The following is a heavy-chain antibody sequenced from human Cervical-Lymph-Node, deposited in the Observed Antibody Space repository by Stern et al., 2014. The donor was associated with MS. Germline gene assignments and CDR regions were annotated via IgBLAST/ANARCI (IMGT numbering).Heavy chain of an antibody. J-gene: IGHJ4*02. Sequence: VQLEESGGGGGQSGRARGQSWAAAGFTISRYGMHWVRQAPGTGLGWVAVIWYDGSNKYYADSVKGRFTISRDNSKNTLYLQMNSLRAEDTAVYYCAREGSSWSVDYWGQGTLVTVSS. D-gene: IGHD6-13*01. CDR3: AREGSSWSVDY. CDR2: IWYDGSNK. CDR1: GFTISRYG. V-gene: IGHV3-33*01.